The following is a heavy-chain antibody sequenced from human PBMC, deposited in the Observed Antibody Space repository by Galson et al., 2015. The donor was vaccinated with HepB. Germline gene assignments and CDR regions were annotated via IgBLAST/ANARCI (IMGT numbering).Heavy chain of an antibody. Sequence: SLRLSCPASGFTFSGYLMHWVRQAPGKGLVWVSRINSDGSSTSYADSVKGRFTISRDNAKNTLYLQMNSLRAEDTAVYYCARDSSSSWYGHWGQGTLVTVSS. J-gene: IGHJ4*02. CDR3: ARDSSSSWYGH. CDR2: INSDGSST. D-gene: IGHD6-13*01. CDR1: GFTFSGYL. V-gene: IGHV3-74*01.